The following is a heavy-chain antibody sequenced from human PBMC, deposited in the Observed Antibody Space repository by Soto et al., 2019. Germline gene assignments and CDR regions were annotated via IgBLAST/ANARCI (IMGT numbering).Heavy chain of an antibody. J-gene: IGHJ4*02. V-gene: IGHV4-34*01. D-gene: IGHD3-22*01. Sequence: QVLQQQGSAGLLKPSETLSLTCTVSGGSFSGYACNWIRQSPGKGLEWIGEINHSGRANYNPSLKTRVTISVDASKTQFSLNVTSVTAADTAIYSGARGYGYFRQWGQGALVAVSS. CDR2: INHSGRA. CDR3: ARGYGYFRQ. CDR1: GGSFSGYA.